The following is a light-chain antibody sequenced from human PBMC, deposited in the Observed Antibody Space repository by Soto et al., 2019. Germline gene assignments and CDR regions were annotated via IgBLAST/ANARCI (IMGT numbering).Light chain of an antibody. CDR3: QQSFSQPWT. Sequence: DIQMTQSPSSLSASVGDRVTITCRASQSISTYVNWYQQKPGKAPNLLIFGASRLQSGVPSRFSGSRSGTDFTLTISSLRPADFATYFCQQSFSQPWTFGQGTKVEIK. CDR2: GAS. V-gene: IGKV1-39*01. CDR1: QSISTY. J-gene: IGKJ1*01.